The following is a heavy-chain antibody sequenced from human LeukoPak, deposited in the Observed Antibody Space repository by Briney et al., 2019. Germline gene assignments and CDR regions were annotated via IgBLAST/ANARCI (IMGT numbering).Heavy chain of an antibody. CDR2: IYYSGST. D-gene: IGHD6-19*01. CDR3: ARDEGKRVAGTRSYYYYGMDV. CDR1: GGSVSSGSYY. Sequence: SETLSLTCTVSGGSVSSGSYYWSWIRQPPGKGLEWIGYIYYSGSTNYNPSLKSRVTISVDTSKNQFPLKLSSVTAADTAVYYCARDEGKRVAGTRSYYYYGMDVWGKGTTVTVSS. J-gene: IGHJ6*04. V-gene: IGHV4-61*01.